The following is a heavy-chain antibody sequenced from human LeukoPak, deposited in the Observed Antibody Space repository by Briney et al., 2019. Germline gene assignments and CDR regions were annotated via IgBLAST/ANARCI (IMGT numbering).Heavy chain of an antibody. Sequence: PSETLSLTCTVSGGSISSYYWSWIRQPPGKGLEWIGYIYYSGSTNYNPSLKSRVTISVDTSKNQFSLKLSSVTAADTAVYYCARNLRGPAAAPYFDYWGQGTLVTVSS. CDR1: GGSISSYY. CDR2: IYYSGST. J-gene: IGHJ4*02. V-gene: IGHV4-59*01. CDR3: ARNLRGPAAAPYFDY. D-gene: IGHD3-16*01.